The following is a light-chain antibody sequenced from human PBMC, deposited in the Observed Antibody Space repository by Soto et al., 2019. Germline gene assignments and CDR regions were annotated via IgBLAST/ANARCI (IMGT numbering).Light chain of an antibody. CDR2: AVS. CDR1: SSDVGLYDH. CDR3: SSYNSDSSYV. Sequence: QSVLTQPASVSGSPGQSITISCTGTSSDVGLYDHVSWYQQHPGKAPQLMIYAVSNRPSGVSNRFSASKTGNTASLFISGLQDEDEADYYCSSYNSDSSYVFGSGTKVTVL. V-gene: IGLV2-14*01. J-gene: IGLJ1*01.